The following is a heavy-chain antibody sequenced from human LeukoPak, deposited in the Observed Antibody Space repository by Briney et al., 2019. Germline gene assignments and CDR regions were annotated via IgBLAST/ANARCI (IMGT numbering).Heavy chain of an antibody. CDR2: IYYSGST. CDR1: GGSISSYY. D-gene: IGHD3-10*01. V-gene: IGHV4-59*08. J-gene: IGHJ3*02. Sequence: SETLSLTCTVPGGSISSYYWGWIRQPPGKGLEWIGYIYYSGSTNYNPSLKSRVTISVDTSKNQFSLKLSSVTAADTAVYYWARHEGSGSGSYYKDDAFDIWGQGTMVTVSS. CDR3: ARHEGSGSGSYYKDDAFDI.